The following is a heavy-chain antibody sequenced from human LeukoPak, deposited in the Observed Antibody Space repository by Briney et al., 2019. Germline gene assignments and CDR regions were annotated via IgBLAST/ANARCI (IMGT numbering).Heavy chain of an antibody. J-gene: IGHJ3*02. V-gene: IGHV4-59*01. CDR2: IYYSGST. Sequence: PSETLSLTCAVYGGSFSGYYWSWIRQPPGKGLEWIGYIYYSGSTNYNPSLKSRVTISVDTSKNQFSLKLSSVTAADTAVYYCARGADAFDIWGQGTMVTVSS. CDR3: ARGADAFDI. CDR1: GGSFSGYY.